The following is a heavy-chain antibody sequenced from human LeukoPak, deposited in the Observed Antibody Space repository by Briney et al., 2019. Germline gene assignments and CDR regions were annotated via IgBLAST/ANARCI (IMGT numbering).Heavy chain of an antibody. J-gene: IGHJ4*02. CDR3: ATDVIVVVPAAIFDY. CDR2: ISGSGGST. V-gene: IGHV3-23*01. Sequence: GGSLRLSCAASGFTFSSYAMSWVRQAPGKGLEWVSAISGSGGSTYYADSVKGRFTISRDNSKNTLYLQMNSLRAEDTAVYYCATDVIVVVPAAIFDYWGQGTLVTVSS. D-gene: IGHD2-2*01. CDR1: GFTFSSYA.